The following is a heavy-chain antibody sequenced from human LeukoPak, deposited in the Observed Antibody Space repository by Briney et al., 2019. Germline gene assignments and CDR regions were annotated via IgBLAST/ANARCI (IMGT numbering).Heavy chain of an antibody. Sequence: ASVKVSRKSSGYTLTSYDINWVRQATGQGVEWMGWMNPNSGNTGYAQKFQTRVTITRNTSISTAYMELRSLRSDDTAVYCCARAPPGIAAAWGQGTLVTVSS. CDR1: GYTLTSYD. CDR3: ARAPPGIAAA. D-gene: IGHD6-13*01. CDR2: MNPNSGNT. J-gene: IGHJ4*02. V-gene: IGHV1-8*03.